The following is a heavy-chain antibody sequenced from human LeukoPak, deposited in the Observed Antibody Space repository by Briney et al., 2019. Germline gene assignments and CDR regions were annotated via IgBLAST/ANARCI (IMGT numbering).Heavy chain of an antibody. CDR1: GGTFSSYA. V-gene: IGHV1-69*04. CDR3: ARGATVTGFDY. Sequence: SVRVSCKASGGTFSSYAISWVRQAPGQGLEWMGRIIPILGIANYAQKFQGRVTITADKSTSTAYMELSSLRSEDTAVYYCARGATVTGFDYWGQGTLVTVSS. J-gene: IGHJ4*02. CDR2: IIPILGIA. D-gene: IGHD4-17*01.